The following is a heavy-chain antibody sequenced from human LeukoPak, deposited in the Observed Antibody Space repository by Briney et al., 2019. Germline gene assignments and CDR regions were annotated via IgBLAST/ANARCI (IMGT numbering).Heavy chain of an antibody. D-gene: IGHD5/OR15-5a*01. CDR3: ARDTRTLVYYFDY. J-gene: IGHJ4*02. Sequence: GGSLRLSCASSGFTLSSYCMNWVRQAPGKGLVWVSRINSDGSSTSYADSVKGRFTISRDNAKNTLYLQINSLRAEDTAVYYCARDTRTLVYYFDYWGQGTLVTVSS. V-gene: IGHV3-74*01. CDR2: INSDGSST. CDR1: GFTLSSYC.